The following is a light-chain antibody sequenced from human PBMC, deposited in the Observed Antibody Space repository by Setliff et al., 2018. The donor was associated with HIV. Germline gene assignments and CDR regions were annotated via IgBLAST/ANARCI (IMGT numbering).Light chain of an antibody. CDR2: DVS. CDR3: SSYTGRSTFV. J-gene: IGLJ1*01. V-gene: IGLV2-14*01. Sequence: LTQPASVSGSPGQSITISCTGISSDVGNYNYVSWYQEHPGKAPKLMIYDVSKRPSGVSNRFSGSKSGDTASLTISGLQAEDEADYHCSSYTGRSTFVFGTGTKVTV. CDR1: SSDVGNYNY.